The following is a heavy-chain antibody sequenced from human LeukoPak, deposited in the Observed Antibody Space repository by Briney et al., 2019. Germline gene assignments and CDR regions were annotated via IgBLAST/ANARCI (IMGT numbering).Heavy chain of an antibody. Sequence: SETLSLTCTVSGGSISPLYWGWIQQPPGKGLEFIGYIYYSGTTNYNPSLRSRVTLSVDTSKNQFSLKLSSVTAADTAVYYCARGGVAAKYYFDYWGPGTLVTVSS. V-gene: IGHV4-59*11. D-gene: IGHD3-10*01. J-gene: IGHJ4*02. CDR3: ARGGVAAKYYFDY. CDR1: GGSISPLY. CDR2: IYYSGTT.